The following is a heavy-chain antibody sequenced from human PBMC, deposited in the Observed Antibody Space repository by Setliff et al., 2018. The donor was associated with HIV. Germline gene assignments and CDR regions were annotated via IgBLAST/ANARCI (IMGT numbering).Heavy chain of an antibody. CDR1: GVSISSHY. J-gene: IGHJ4*02. V-gene: IGHV4-59*08. Sequence: SETLSLTCTVSGVSISSHYWSWVRQPPGKGLEWIGYIYYSGSTNYDPSLKSRVTISLDTSKNQFSLKLSSVTAADTAMYFCARLGHYDSSGYYSALYFDSWGQGTLVTVSS. D-gene: IGHD3-22*01. CDR2: IYYSGST. CDR3: ARLGHYDSSGYYSALYFDS.